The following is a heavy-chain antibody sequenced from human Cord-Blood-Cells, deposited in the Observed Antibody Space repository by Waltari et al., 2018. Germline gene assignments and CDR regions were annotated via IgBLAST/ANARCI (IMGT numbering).Heavy chain of an antibody. V-gene: IGHV5-51*01. J-gene: IGHJ3*02. CDR3: ARRTEAPFLDAFDI. CDR1: GYSYTTYW. D-gene: IGHD1-1*01. Sequence: EVQLVPSGAAVTKPGASLKISCKCSGYSYTTYWLGWGRQVPGKGLEWMGIIYPGDSDTRYSPSFQGQVTISADKSISTAYLQWSSLKASDAAMYYCARRTEAPFLDAFDIWGQGTMVTVSS. CDR2: IYPGDSDT.